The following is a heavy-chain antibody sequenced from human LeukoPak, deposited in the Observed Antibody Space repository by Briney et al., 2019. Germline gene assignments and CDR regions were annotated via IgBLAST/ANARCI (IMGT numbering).Heavy chain of an antibody. CDR1: GFTFSNYD. D-gene: IGHD3-10*01. J-gene: IGHJ5*02. Sequence: GGSLRLSCAASGFTFSNYDMHWVRQAPDKGLEWVALMSYDGSKKYYADSVKGRFTISRDNSKNSLYLQVNSLRAEDTAMYYCARAVLYGSGSYYGSWGQGTLVTVSS. CDR2: MSYDGSKK. V-gene: IGHV3-30-3*01. CDR3: ARAVLYGSGSYYGS.